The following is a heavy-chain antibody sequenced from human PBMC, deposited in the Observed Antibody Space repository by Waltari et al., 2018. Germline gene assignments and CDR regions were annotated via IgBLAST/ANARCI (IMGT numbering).Heavy chain of an antibody. CDR3: ARGASVVTPXRRIMDV. Sequence: QLQQWGAGLLKPSETLXLTCAVYGGSFSGYFXNWIRQPPGQGLEGIAEIDHSGSINYXPSLKSRVTISLXMSXNLXSXNXTSMTAAXXXVFFXARGASVVTPXRRIMDVXGQGTTVTVXS. V-gene: IGHV4-34*02. CDR1: GGSFSGYF. D-gene: IGHD2-21*02. CDR2: IDHSGSI. J-gene: IGHJ6*02.